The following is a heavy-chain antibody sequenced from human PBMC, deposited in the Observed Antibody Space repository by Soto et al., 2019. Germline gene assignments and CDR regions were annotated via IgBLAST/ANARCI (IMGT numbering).Heavy chain of an antibody. Sequence: GESLKISCKRSGYTFTNYWIGWVRQMPGKGLEWMEIIYPGDSDTKYNPSFQGQVTISADKSITTTYLQWSSLKASDTAIYYCAASIFYYGMDVWGQGTTVAFSS. CDR2: IYPGDSDT. CDR1: GYTFTNYW. J-gene: IGHJ6*02. CDR3: AASIFYYGMDV. V-gene: IGHV5-51*01.